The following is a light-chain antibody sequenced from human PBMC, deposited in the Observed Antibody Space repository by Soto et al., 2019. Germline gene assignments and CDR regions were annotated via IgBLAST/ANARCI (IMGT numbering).Light chain of an antibody. CDR3: QQYNNWPLYT. CDR2: GAS. Sequence: EIVMTQSPATLSVSPGERATLSGRASQSVSSNLAWYQQKPGQAPRLLIYGASTRATGIPARFSDSGSGTEFTLTISSLQSEDFAVYYCQQYNNWPLYTFGQGTKLEIK. CDR1: QSVSSN. J-gene: IGKJ2*01. V-gene: IGKV3-15*01.